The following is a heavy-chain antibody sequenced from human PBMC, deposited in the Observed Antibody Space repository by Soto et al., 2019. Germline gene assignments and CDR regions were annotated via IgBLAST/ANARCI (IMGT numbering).Heavy chain of an antibody. CDR1: GGSPSSYY. CDR2: VYFSGNT. V-gene: IGHV4-59*01. J-gene: IGHJ5*02. CDR3: GSVRPSGYVLS. D-gene: IGHD6-25*01. Sequence: SETLSLTCTVSGGSPSSYYWTWIRQSPGKGLEWIGYVYFSGNTNYNPSLKSRVTISIDTSKNQFSLRLASVTAADTAFYYCGSVRPSGYVLSWGQGTLVTVSS.